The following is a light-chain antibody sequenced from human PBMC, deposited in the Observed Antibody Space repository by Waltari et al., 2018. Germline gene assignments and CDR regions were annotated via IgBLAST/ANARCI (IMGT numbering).Light chain of an antibody. CDR1: QDITNS. V-gene: IGKV1-33*01. CDR3: QQYHSLPT. CDR2: EAS. J-gene: IGKJ5*01. Sequence: DIQMTQSPSSLSASVGDRVTITCQASQDITNSLVWYQQKPGKAPKLLIFEASSLETVVPSRFRGSGSWTYFTFTISRLQPEDVATYYCQQYHSLPTFGQGTRLEIK.